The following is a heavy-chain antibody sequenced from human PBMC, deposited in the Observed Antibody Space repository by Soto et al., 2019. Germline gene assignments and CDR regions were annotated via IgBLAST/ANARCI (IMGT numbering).Heavy chain of an antibody. Sequence: QVQLQQWGAGLLKPSETLSLTCAVYGGSFSGYYWSWIRQPPGKGLEWIGEINHRGSTNYNPSLKSRVTISVDTSKNQFSRKLSSVTAADTAVYYCARALRGYSYGVQGARFDPWGQGTLVTVSS. CDR2: INHRGST. J-gene: IGHJ5*02. CDR1: GGSFSGYY. D-gene: IGHD5-18*01. CDR3: ARALRGYSYGVQGARFDP. V-gene: IGHV4-34*01.